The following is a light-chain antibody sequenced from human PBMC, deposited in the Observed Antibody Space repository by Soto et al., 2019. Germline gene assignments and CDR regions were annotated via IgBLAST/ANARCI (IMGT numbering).Light chain of an antibody. J-gene: IGKJ1*01. V-gene: IGKV2-30*01. CDR3: RQGTHWPPVT. CDR2: KVS. Sequence: DVVITQSPLSLPVTLGQPASISCRCSQSLVYSDGNTYLSWFQLRPGQSPRRLIYKVSNRDSGVPARFSGSGSGTDVTLNISRVEADDVGVYYCRQGTHWPPVTFGQGTKVEIK. CDR1: QSLVYSDGNTY.